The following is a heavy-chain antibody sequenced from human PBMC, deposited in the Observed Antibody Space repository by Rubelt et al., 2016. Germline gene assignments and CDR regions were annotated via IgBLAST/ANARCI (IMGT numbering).Heavy chain of an antibody. J-gene: IGHJ6*02. CDR2: INHSGST. CDR3: ARGRRGSSSWLGRDYYGMDV. CDR1: GGSFSGYY. V-gene: IGHV4-34*01. Sequence: QVQLQQWGAGLLKPSETLSLTCAVYGGSFSGYYWSWIRQPPGKGLEWIGEINHSGSTNYNPSLKSRVTLSVDTSKNQFSLKLSSVTAADTAVYYCARGRRGSSSWLGRDYYGMDVWGQGTTVTVSS. D-gene: IGHD6-13*01.